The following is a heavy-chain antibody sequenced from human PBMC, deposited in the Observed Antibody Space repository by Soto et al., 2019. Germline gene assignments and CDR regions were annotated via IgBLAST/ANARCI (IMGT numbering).Heavy chain of an antibody. V-gene: IGHV3-74*01. J-gene: IGHJ6*03. CDR1: GFTFSSYW. CDR2: INSDGSST. D-gene: IGHD3-3*01. Sequence: GGSLRLSCAASGFTFSSYWMHWVRQAPGKGLVWVSRINSDGSSTSYADSVKGRFTISRDNAKNTLYLQMNSLRAEDTAVYYCARVKYYDFWSGYPLRGYYYYMDVWGKGTTVTVSS. CDR3: ARVKYYDFWSGYPLRGYYYYMDV.